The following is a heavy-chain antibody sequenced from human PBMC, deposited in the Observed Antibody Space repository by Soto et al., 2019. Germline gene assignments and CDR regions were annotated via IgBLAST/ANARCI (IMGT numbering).Heavy chain of an antibody. V-gene: IGHV3-21*01. Sequence: GGSLRLSCAASGFTFSSYSMNWVRQAPGKGLEWVSSISSSSSYIYYADSVKGRFTISRDNAKNSLYLQMNSLRAEDTAVYYCAGGPPSVYDILTGYQSGGMDVWGQGTTVTVSS. D-gene: IGHD3-9*01. CDR2: ISSSSSYI. CDR1: GFTFSSYS. J-gene: IGHJ6*02. CDR3: AGGPPSVYDILTGYQSGGMDV.